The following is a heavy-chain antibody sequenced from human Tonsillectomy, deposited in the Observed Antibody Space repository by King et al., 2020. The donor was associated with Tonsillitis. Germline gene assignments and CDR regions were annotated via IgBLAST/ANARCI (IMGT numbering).Heavy chain of an antibody. CDR3: ARDRDDYIFDY. Sequence: QLVQSGGGVVQPGRSLRLSCAASGFTFSSYGMHWVRQAPGKGLEWVAVISYDGRNEYYVDSVKGRFTISRDNSKNKLYLQMNSLRAEDTAVYYCARDRDDYIFDYWGQGTLVTISS. CDR1: GFTFSSYG. J-gene: IGHJ4*02. D-gene: IGHD4/OR15-4a*01. V-gene: IGHV3-33*05. CDR2: ISYDGRNE.